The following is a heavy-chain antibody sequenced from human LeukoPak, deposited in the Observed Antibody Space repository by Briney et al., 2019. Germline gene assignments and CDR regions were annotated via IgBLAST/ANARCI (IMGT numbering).Heavy chain of an antibody. V-gene: IGHV3-33*08. CDR1: GFTFSSYG. D-gene: IGHD3-22*01. CDR3: ARDSADSSGYSQGFDY. J-gene: IGHJ4*02. Sequence: GRSLRLSCAASGFTFSSYGMHWVRQAPGKGLEWVAVIWYDGSNKYYADSVKGRFTISRDSSKNTLYLQMNSLRAEDTAVYYCARDSADSSGYSQGFDYWGQGTLVTVSS. CDR2: IWYDGSNK.